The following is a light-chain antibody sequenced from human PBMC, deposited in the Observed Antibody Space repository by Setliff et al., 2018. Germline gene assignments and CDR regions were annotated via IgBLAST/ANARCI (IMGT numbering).Light chain of an antibody. CDR3: SSYISGSTNVL. Sequence: SVLAQPASVSGSPGQSITISCTGASTDVGDYHYVSWYQQHPGKAPKLIIYEVSNRPSGVSHRFSGSKSGTTASLTISGLQAEDEADYHCSSYISGSTNVLFGGGTK. CDR2: EVS. V-gene: IGLV2-14*01. CDR1: STDVGDYHY. J-gene: IGLJ2*01.